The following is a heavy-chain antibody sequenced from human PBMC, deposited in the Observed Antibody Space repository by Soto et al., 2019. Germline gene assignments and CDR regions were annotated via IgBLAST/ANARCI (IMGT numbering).Heavy chain of an antibody. CDR2: ISGYTGNT. D-gene: IGHD3-22*01. CDR1: GYTFTTYG. CDR3: ARGGRFIYDTSGLTVGAAYFDC. V-gene: IGHV1-18*01. J-gene: IGHJ4*02. Sequence: ASVKVSSKASGYTFTTYGITWVRQAPGQGIEWMGWISGYTGNTDYSQKFQGRVTMTTDTSTSTAYMELRRLRSDDTGVYYCARGGRFIYDTSGLTVGAAYFDCWGQGTPVTVSS.